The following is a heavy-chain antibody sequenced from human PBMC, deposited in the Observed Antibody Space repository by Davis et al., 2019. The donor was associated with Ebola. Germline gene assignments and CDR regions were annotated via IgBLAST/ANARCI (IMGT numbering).Heavy chain of an antibody. J-gene: IGHJ6*02. CDR1: GDTFVSFA. D-gene: IGHD6-13*01. CDR2: INPSGGST. CDR3: AVKSAPGNFYYDGMDV. Sequence: ASVKVSCKASGDTFVSFAFSWVRQAPGQGLEWMGIINPSGGSTSYAQKFQGRVTMTRDTSISTAYMDLSSLRFDDTAVYYCAVKSAPGNFYYDGMDVWGHGTTVTISS. V-gene: IGHV1-46*01.